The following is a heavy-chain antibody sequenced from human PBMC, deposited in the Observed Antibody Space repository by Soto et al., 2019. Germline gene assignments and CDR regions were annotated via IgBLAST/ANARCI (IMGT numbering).Heavy chain of an antibody. CDR1: GGSISSGGYS. Sequence: SETLSLTCAVSGGSISSGGYSWSWIRQPPGKGLEWIGEISHIGGANYNPSLKSRITISIDTSSNQLSLRLTSVTAADTAVYYCARNGDCTGRNCYVGWFDPWGQGTLVTVSS. CDR3: ARNGDCTGRNCYVGWFDP. CDR2: ISHIGGA. V-gene: IGHV4-30-2*01. J-gene: IGHJ5*02. D-gene: IGHD2-8*02.